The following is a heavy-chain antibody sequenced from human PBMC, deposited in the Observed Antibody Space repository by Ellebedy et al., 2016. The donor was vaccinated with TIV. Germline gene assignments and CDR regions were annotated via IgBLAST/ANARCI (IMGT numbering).Heavy chain of an antibody. V-gene: IGHV3-30*02. CDR1: GFSVSG. Sequence: PGGSLRLSCATSGFSVSGMHWVRQAPGKGLEWVAFIRSDGTTKYYTDSVKVRFTISRDSSKNTLDLQMISLRAEDTALYYCVKGAYPVPTVMAVWGQGTMVTVSS. D-gene: IGHD3-16*01. CDR2: IRSDGTTK. CDR3: VKGAYPVPTVMAV. J-gene: IGHJ6*02.